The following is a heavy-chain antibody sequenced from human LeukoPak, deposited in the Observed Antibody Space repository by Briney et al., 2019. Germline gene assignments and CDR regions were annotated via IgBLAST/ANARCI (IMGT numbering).Heavy chain of an antibody. Sequence: PGGSLRLSCAGSGFTFSRYGMNWVRQAPGKGLEWVSAINGRGRSTYYADSVKGRFTISRDNSKNTLFLQMNSLRVEDTAVYYCARDVGARLPGFWGQGNMVTVSS. D-gene: IGHD6-6*01. CDR3: ARDVGARLPGF. J-gene: IGHJ4*02. CDR1: GFTFSRYG. CDR2: INGRGRST. V-gene: IGHV3-23*01.